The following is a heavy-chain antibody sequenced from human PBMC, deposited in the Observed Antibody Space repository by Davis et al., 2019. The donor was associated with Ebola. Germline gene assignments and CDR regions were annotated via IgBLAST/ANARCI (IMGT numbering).Heavy chain of an antibody. CDR2: INHSGST. CDR3: ARWVWGYCSGGSCYSNPRYYYNGMDV. D-gene: IGHD2-15*01. Sequence: PSETLSLTCAVYGGSFSGYYWSWIRQPPGKGLEWIGEINHSGSTNYNPSLKSRVTISVDTSKNQFSLKLSSVTAADTAVYYRARWVWGYCSGGSCYSNPRYYYNGMDVWGQGTTVTVSS. J-gene: IGHJ6*02. CDR1: GGSFSGYY. V-gene: IGHV4-34*01.